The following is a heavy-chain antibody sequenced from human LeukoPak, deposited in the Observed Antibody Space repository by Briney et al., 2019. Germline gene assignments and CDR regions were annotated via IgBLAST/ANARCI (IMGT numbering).Heavy chain of an antibody. CDR2: IYYSGST. D-gene: IGHD5-12*01. Sequence: SETLSLTCTVSGGSISSYYWSWIGQPPGKGLEWIGYIYYSGSTNYNPSLKSRVTISVDTSKNQFSLKLSSVTAADTAVYYCARGSDSGYDKIENWFDPWGQGTLVTVSS. J-gene: IGHJ5*02. CDR3: ARGSDSGYDKIENWFDP. CDR1: GGSISSYY. V-gene: IGHV4-59*01.